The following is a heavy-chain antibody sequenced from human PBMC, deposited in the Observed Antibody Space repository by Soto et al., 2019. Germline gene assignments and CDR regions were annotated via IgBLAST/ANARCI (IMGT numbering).Heavy chain of an antibody. V-gene: IGHV3-48*03. J-gene: IGHJ6*02. CDR3: ARDHKGGYYYYGMDV. CDR2: ISSSGSTI. Sequence: LRLSCAASGFTFSSYEMNWVRQAPGKGLEWVSYISSSGSTIYYADSVKGRFTISRDNAKNSLYLQMNSLRAEDTAVYYCARDHKGGYYYYGMDVWGQGTTVTVS. CDR1: GFTFSSYE.